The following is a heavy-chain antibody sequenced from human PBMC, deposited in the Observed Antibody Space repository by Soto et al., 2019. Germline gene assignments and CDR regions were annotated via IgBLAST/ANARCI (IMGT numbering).Heavy chain of an antibody. CDR2: ISAYNGNT. V-gene: IGHV1-18*01. CDR3: ARDTKADYYDSSGTDDY. J-gene: IGHJ4*02. CDR1: GYTFTSYG. Sequence: GASVKVSCKASGYTFTSYGISWVRQAPGQGLEWMGWISAYNGNTNYAQKLQGRVTMTTDTSTSTAYMELRSLRSDDTAVYYCARDTKADYYDSSGTDDYWGQGTLVTVSS. D-gene: IGHD3-22*01.